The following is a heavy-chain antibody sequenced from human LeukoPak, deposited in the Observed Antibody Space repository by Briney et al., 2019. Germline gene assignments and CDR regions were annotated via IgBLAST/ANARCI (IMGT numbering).Heavy chain of an antibody. CDR2: ISGSGGST. Sequence: GGSLRLSCAAFGFTFSSYAMSWVRQAPGKGLEWVSAISGSGGSTYYADSVKGRFTISRDNSKNTLYLQMNSLRAEDTAVYYCAKDRDYYDFWSGVRDAFDIWGQGTMVTVSS. D-gene: IGHD3-3*01. V-gene: IGHV3-23*01. CDR1: GFTFSSYA. J-gene: IGHJ3*02. CDR3: AKDRDYYDFWSGVRDAFDI.